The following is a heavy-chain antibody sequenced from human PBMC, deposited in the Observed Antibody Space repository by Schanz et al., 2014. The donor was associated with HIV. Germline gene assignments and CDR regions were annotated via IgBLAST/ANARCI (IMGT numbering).Heavy chain of an antibody. CDR2: FYYSGRT. CDR3: ATTPADYYDTSGYYDY. J-gene: IGHJ4*01. Sequence: WTWIRQPRGKGLDWIGSFYYSGRTYHNPSLRSRVTMSVDTSNNQFSLKLSSVTAVDTAIYYCATTPADYYDTSGYYDYWGPGILVSVSS. D-gene: IGHD3-22*01. V-gene: IGHV4-39*01.